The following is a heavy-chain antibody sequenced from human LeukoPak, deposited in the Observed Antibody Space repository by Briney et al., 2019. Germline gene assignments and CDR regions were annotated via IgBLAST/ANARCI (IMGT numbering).Heavy chain of an antibody. V-gene: IGHV3-21*01. CDR3: ARAEMDFWSGSLYYYYGMDV. D-gene: IGHD3-3*01. Sequence: GGPLRLSCAASGFTFSSYSMNWVRQAPGKGLEWVSSISSSSSYIYYADSVKGRFTISRDNAKNSLYLQMNSLRAEDTAVYYCARAEMDFWSGSLYYYYGMDVWGQGTTVTVSS. J-gene: IGHJ6*02. CDR2: ISSSSSYI. CDR1: GFTFSSYS.